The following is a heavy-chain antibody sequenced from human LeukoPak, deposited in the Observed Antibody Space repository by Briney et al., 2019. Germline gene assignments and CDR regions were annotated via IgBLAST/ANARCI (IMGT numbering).Heavy chain of an antibody. D-gene: IGHD2-21*02. V-gene: IGHV1-46*01. J-gene: IGHJ6*03. CDR2: INPSGGST. Sequence: ASVKVSCKASGYIFTGYYMHWVRQAPGQGLEWMGIINPSGGSTTYAQKFKGRVTMTRATSTSTVYMELSSLRSEDTAVYYCARARRHIVVVTAILGDYYYMDVWGKGTTVTISS. CDR1: GYIFTGYY. CDR3: ARARRHIVVVTAILGDYYYMDV.